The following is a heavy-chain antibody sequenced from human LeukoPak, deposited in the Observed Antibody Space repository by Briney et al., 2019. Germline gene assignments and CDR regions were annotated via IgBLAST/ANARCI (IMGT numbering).Heavy chain of an antibody. CDR2: FDPEDGET. D-gene: IGHD3-3*01. J-gene: IGHJ4*02. CDR1: GYTLTELS. CDR3: ARGPNYNFWSGYYPYYFDY. Sequence: GASVKVSCKVSGYTLTELSMHWVRQAPGKGLEWMGGFDPEDGETIYAQKFQGRVTMTEDTSTDTAYMELSSLRSEDTAVYYCARGPNYNFWSGYYPYYFDYWGQGTLVTVSS. V-gene: IGHV1-24*01.